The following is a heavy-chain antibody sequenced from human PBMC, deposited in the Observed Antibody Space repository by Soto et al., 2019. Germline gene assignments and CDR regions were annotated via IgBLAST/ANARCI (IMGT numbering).Heavy chain of an antibody. J-gene: IGHJ4*02. Sequence: EVQLLESGGGLVQRGGSLRLSCAASGFPFSIYLMSWVRQAPGKGLEWVSGISGGGSNTFYADSVKGRFTISRDNSKKTLLLQMNSLGAEDTAVYYCAKDSNKYSSSLRGRYFDYWGQGIGVTVSS. CDR2: ISGGGSNT. D-gene: IGHD4-4*01. V-gene: IGHV3-23*01. CDR1: GFPFSIYL. CDR3: AKDSNKYSSSLRGRYFDY.